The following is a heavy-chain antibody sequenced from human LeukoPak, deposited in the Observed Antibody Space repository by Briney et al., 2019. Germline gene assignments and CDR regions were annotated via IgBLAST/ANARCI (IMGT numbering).Heavy chain of an antibody. CDR2: ISSSSSYI. CDR1: GFTFSSYG. J-gene: IGHJ6*04. CDR3: AELGITMIGGV. D-gene: IGHD3-10*02. V-gene: IGHV3-21*01. Sequence: GGTLRLSCAASGFTFSSYGMSWVRQAPGKGLEWVSSISSSSSYIYYADSVKGRFTISRDNAKNSLYLQMNSLRAEDTAVYYCAELGITMIGGVWGKGTTVTISS.